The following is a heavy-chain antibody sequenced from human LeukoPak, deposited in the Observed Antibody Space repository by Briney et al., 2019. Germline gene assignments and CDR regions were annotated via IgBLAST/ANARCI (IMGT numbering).Heavy chain of an antibody. V-gene: IGHV4-39*01. CDR3: ARRGDY. CDR2: IYYSGST. J-gene: IGHJ4*02. CDR1: GGSISSTYYY. Sequence: SETLSLTCTVSGGSISSTYYYWGWIRQPPGKGLEWIGSIYYSGSTYYSPSLKSRVTISLDTSKNQFSLKLTSVTAADTAVYYCARRGDYRGQGTLVTVSS.